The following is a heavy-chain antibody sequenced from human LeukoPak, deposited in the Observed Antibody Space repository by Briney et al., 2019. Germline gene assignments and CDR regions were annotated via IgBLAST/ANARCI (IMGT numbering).Heavy chain of an antibody. CDR2: VSAGSTTTI. D-gene: IGHD3-16*02. J-gene: IGHJ4*02. CDR3: ARRGYTSAWDF. Sequence: GGSLRLSCAASGFTFSSFAMDWVRQAPGKGLEWLSYVSAGSTTTIYYADSVKGRFTISRDNAKNSLYPQMHSLRDEDTAVYYCARRGYTSAWDFWGQGTLVTVSS. V-gene: IGHV3-48*02. CDR1: GFTFSSFA.